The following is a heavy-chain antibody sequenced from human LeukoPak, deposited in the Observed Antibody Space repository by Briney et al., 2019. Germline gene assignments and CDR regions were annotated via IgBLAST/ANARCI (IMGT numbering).Heavy chain of an antibody. V-gene: IGHV3-7*03. Sequence: GGSLRLSCAVSGFTFSGFWMSWSRQAPGKGLEWVASINSDGSEGYYADVVKGRFTISRDNAKNSLYLQINSLRAEDTAVYYCARSSYSSSPSVWSQGTMVTVSS. CDR1: GFTFSGFW. J-gene: IGHJ3*01. D-gene: IGHD6-6*01. CDR2: INSDGSEG. CDR3: ARSSYSSSPSV.